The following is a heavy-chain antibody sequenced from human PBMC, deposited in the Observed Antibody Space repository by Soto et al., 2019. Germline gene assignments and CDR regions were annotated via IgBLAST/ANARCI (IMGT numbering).Heavy chain of an antibody. CDR3: AKGGLGGINMIVGYFDY. CDR1: GFTFSSYA. J-gene: IGHJ4*02. D-gene: IGHD3-22*01. Sequence: GGSLRLSCAASGFTFSSYAMSWVRQAPGKGLEWVSAISGSGGSTYYADSVKGRFTISRDNSKNTLYLQMNSLRAEDTAVYYCAKGGLGGINMIVGYFDYWGQGTLVTVSS. CDR2: ISGSGGST. V-gene: IGHV3-23*01.